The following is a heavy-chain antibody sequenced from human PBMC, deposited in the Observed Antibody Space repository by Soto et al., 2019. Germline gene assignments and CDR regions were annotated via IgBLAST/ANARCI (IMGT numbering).Heavy chain of an antibody. V-gene: IGHV1-69*13. CDR1: GGTFSSYA. CDR2: IIPIFGTA. Sequence: AASVKVSCKASGGTFSSYAISWVRQAPGQGLEWMGGIIPIFGTANYAQKFQGRVAITADESTSTAYMELSSLRSEDTAVYYCAQTNRYCSSTSCYTTLDYWGQGALVTVSS. D-gene: IGHD2-2*02. J-gene: IGHJ4*02. CDR3: AQTNRYCSSTSCYTTLDY.